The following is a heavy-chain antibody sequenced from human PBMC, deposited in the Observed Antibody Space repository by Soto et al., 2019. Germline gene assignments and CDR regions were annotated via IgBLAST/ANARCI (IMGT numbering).Heavy chain of an antibody. CDR3: VRLADSNEGSGYWTFEF. V-gene: IGHV5-10-1*01. CDR1: GYSFSNYW. Sequence: PGESLKISCQGSGYSFSNYWIGWVRQMPGKGLEWVGRIDPSDSYVDYSPSFRGHVTISTDKSISTAFLQWNSLKASDAAMYFCVRLADSNEGSGYWTFEFWGRRTLVTVSS. D-gene: IGHD3-22*01. CDR2: IDPSDSYV. J-gene: IGHJ3*01.